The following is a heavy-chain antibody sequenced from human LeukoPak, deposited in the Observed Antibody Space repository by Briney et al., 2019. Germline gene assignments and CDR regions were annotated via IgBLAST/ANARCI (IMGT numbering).Heavy chain of an antibody. Sequence: ASVKVSCKASGYTFTGYYMHWVRQAPGQGLEWMGWINPNSGGTNYAQKFQGRVTMTRDTSISTAYMELSRLRSDDTAVYYCARNLVVVPVANWFDPWGQGTLVTVSS. CDR2: INPNSGGT. J-gene: IGHJ5*02. CDR3: ARNLVVVPVANWFDP. V-gene: IGHV1-2*02. CDR1: GYTFTGYY. D-gene: IGHD2-2*01.